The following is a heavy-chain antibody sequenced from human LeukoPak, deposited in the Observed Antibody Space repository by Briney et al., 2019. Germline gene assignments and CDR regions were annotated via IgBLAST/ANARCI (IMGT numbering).Heavy chain of an antibody. Sequence: ASVKVSCKASGYTFTSYGISWMRQAPGQGLEWMGWISAYNGNTNYAQKLQGRVTMTTDTSTSTAYMELRSLRSDDTAVYYCATDKGAGTKSGAFDIWGQGTMVTVSS. D-gene: IGHD1-1*01. J-gene: IGHJ3*02. CDR1: GYTFTSYG. V-gene: IGHV1-18*01. CDR3: ATDKGAGTKSGAFDI. CDR2: ISAYNGNT.